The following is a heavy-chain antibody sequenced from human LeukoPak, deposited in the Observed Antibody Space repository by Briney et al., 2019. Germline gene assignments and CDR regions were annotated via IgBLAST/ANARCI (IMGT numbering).Heavy chain of an antibody. V-gene: IGHV4-4*07. CDR1: GGSISSYY. CDR3: ARDSTTWHGGLFDY. Sequence: SETLSLTCTVSGGSISSYYWSWIRQPAGKGLEWIGRIYTSGNTNYNPSLKSRVTMSVDTSKNQFSLKLNSVTAADTAVYYCARDSTTWHGGLFDYWGQGTLVTVSS. J-gene: IGHJ4*02. D-gene: IGHD6-13*01. CDR2: IYTSGNT.